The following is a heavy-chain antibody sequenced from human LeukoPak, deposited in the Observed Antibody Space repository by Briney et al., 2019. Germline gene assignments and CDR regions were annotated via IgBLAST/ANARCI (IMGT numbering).Heavy chain of an antibody. J-gene: IGHJ5*02. D-gene: IGHD6-19*01. V-gene: IGHV4-31*03. Sequence: PSEALSLTCTVSGGSFSSGGYYWSWIRQHPGKGLEWIGFIYYSGSTYYNPSLRSRVSISVDTSKNQFSLKLSSVTAADTAVYYCARDSGYSSGSNWFDRWGQGTLVTVSS. CDR2: IYYSGST. CDR3: ARDSGYSSGSNWFDR. CDR1: GGSFSSGGYY.